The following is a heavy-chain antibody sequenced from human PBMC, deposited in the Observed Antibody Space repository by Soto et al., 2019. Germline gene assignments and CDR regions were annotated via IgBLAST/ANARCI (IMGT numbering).Heavy chain of an antibody. D-gene: IGHD3-3*01. CDR2: IIPLSGTA. V-gene: IGHV1-69*06. CDR1: GGTFSSYA. Sequence: ASVKVSCKASGGTFSSYAINWVRQAPGQGLEWMGGIIPLSGTANYAQKFQGRVTITADKSTSTAYMELSSLRSEDTAVYYCARAPGKYDFWSPYGMDVWGQGTTVTSP. J-gene: IGHJ6*02. CDR3: ARAPGKYDFWSPYGMDV.